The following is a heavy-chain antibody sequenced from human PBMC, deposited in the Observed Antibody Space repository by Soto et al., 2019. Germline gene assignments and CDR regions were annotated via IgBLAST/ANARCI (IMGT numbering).Heavy chain of an antibody. CDR3: ARSPCSGSYYGYFDY. V-gene: IGHV1-18*01. CDR1: GYPFDTYG. Sequence: GVSVKVSCKASGYPFDTYGISWVRQAPGQRPEWLGWISAGHGTTKYSQKFQGRVTITRDTSASIAYMELTSLEPEDTAVYFCARSPCSGSYYGYFDYWGQGTLVTVSS. CDR2: ISAGHGTT. J-gene: IGHJ4*02. D-gene: IGHD3-10*01.